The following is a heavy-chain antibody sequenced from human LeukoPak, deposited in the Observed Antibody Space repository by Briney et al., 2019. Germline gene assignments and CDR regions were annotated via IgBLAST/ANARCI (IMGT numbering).Heavy chain of an antibody. Sequence: SETLSLTCAVYGGSFSGYYWSWIRQPPGKGLEWIGEINHSGSTNYNPSLKSRVTISVDTSKNQFSLKLSSVTAADTAVYYCARDKGQYGSGTRGFTWFDPWGQGTLVTVSS. CDR1: GGSFSGYY. CDR3: ARDKGQYGSGTRGFTWFDP. CDR2: INHSGST. V-gene: IGHV4-34*01. J-gene: IGHJ5*02. D-gene: IGHD3-10*01.